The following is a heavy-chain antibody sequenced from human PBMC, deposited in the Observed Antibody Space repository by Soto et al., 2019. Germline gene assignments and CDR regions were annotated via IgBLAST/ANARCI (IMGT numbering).Heavy chain of an antibody. D-gene: IGHD6-19*01. Sequence: EVQLLESGGGLVQPGGSLRLSCAASGFTFSSYAMSWVRQAPGKGLEWVSAISGSGGSTYYADSVKGRFTISRDNSKNTLYLQMNSLRAEDTAVYYCAKDHSQWLVQDYLQYSYYYGMAVWGQGTTVTVSS. CDR2: ISGSGGST. V-gene: IGHV3-23*01. CDR1: GFTFSSYA. J-gene: IGHJ6*02. CDR3: AKDHSQWLVQDYLQYSYYYGMAV.